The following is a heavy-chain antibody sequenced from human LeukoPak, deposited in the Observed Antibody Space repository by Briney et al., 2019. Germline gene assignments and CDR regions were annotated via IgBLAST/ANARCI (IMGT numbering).Heavy chain of an antibody. V-gene: IGHV4-34*01. CDR3: ARGHGPPTDIVVVVAAIHFDY. D-gene: IGHD2-15*01. Sequence: SETLSLTCAVSGGSISSGDYSCSWIRQPPGKGLEWIGEINHSGSTNYNPSLKSRVTISVDTSKNQFSLKLSSVTAADTAVYYCARGHGPPTDIVVVVAAIHFDYWGQGTLVTVSS. J-gene: IGHJ4*02. CDR1: GGSISSGDYS. CDR2: INHSGST.